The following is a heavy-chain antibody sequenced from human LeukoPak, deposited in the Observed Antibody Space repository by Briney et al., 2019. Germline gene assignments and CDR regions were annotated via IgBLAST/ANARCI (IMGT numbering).Heavy chain of an antibody. D-gene: IGHD4-17*01. CDR2: ISSSSYI. Sequence: GGSLRLSCAASGFTFSSYSMNWVRQAPGKGLEWVSSISSSSYIYYADSVKGRFTISRDNAKNSLYLQMNSLRAEDTAVYYCARHGVFEGDYPLDAFDIWGQGTMVTVSS. V-gene: IGHV3-21*01. J-gene: IGHJ3*02. CDR1: GFTFSSYS. CDR3: ARHGVFEGDYPLDAFDI.